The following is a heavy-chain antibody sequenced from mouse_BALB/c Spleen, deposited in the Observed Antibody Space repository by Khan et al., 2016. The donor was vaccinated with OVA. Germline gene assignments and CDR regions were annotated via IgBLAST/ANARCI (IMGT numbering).Heavy chain of an antibody. Sequence: VQLKESGPGLVKPSQTVSLTCSVTGISITTGNYRWSWIRQFPGNKLEWLGFIFYSGSFTYNPSLTSRPTITRDTSKNQFFLEMNSLTAEDTANYYWARDSGFWYFDVWGAGTTVTVSS. D-gene: IGHD2-2*01. J-gene: IGHJ1*01. CDR3: ARDSGFWYFDV. CDR2: IFYSGSF. V-gene: IGHV3-5*02. CDR1: GISITTGNYR.